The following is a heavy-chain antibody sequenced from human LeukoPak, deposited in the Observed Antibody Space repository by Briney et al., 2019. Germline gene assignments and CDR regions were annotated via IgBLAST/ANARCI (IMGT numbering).Heavy chain of an antibody. CDR2: IYPGDSDT. D-gene: IGHD6-19*01. CDR3: ARRDNSGWYYFDY. J-gene: IGHJ4*02. CDR1: GYSFTSHW. Sequence: GESLSISCKGSGYSFTSHWIAWVRQMPGKGLEWMGIIYPGDSDTRYSRSFEGQVTISADMSVSTAYLQWSSLKASDTAMYYCARRDNSGWYYFDYWGQGTLVTVSS. V-gene: IGHV5-51*01.